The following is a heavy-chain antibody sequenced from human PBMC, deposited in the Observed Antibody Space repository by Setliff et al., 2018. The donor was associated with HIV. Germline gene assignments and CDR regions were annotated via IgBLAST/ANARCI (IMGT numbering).Heavy chain of an antibody. J-gene: IGHJ4*02. Sequence: GASVKVSCKASGYTFTSHAMSWVRQAPGQGLEWMGWINTVTGNPTYAQGFTGRFVFSLDTSVSTAYLQISSLKAEDSAVYYCARRMEMTPIGYWGQGTLVTVSS. CDR3: ARRMEMTPIGY. CDR2: INTVTGNP. D-gene: IGHD2-15*01. V-gene: IGHV7-4-1*02. CDR1: GYTFTSHA.